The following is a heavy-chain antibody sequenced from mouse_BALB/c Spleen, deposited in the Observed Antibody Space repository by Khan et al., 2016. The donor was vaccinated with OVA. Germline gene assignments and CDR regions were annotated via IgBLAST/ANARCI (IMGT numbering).Heavy chain of an antibody. Sequence: VQLKESGPGLVKPFQSLSLTCTVTGYSITSDYAWNWIRQFPGNKLEWMGYISYSGNTKYNPSLKSRISITRDTSKNQFFLQLNFVTIEDTATYYCARIQGGDFDYWGQGTTLTVSS. CDR2: ISYSGNT. D-gene: IGHD3-2*02. CDR3: ARIQGGDFDY. CDR1: GYSITSDYA. J-gene: IGHJ2*01. V-gene: IGHV3-2*02.